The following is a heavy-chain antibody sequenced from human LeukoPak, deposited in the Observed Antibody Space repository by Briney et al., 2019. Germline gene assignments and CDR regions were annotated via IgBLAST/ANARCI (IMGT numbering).Heavy chain of an antibody. V-gene: IGHV3-53*01. CDR2: MYSGGST. J-gene: IGHJ4*02. CDR3: ARNSGSRAIDY. Sequence: GGSLRLSCAASGLIVGSNYMSWVRQAPGKGLEWVSLMYSGGSTYYADSVKGRFTISRDNSKNTLSLQMNSLRAEDTAVYYCARNSGSRAIDYWGQGTLVTVSS. CDR1: GLIVGSNY. D-gene: IGHD1-26*01.